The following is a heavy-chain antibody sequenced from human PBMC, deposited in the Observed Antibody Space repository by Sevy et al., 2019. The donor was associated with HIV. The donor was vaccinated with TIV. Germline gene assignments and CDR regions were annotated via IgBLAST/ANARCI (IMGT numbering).Heavy chain of an antibody. D-gene: IGHD2-2*02. Sequence: GGSLRLSCVASGFTFSSYWMSWVRQAPGKGLEWVANIKQDGSEKYYVDSVKGRFTISRDNAKNSLYLQMNSLGAEDTAVYYCARDRVVVVPAAIESYYYYYGMDVWGQGTTVTVSS. CDR3: ARDRVVVVPAAIESYYYYYGMDV. CDR2: IKQDGSEK. CDR1: GFTFSSYW. J-gene: IGHJ6*02. V-gene: IGHV3-7*01.